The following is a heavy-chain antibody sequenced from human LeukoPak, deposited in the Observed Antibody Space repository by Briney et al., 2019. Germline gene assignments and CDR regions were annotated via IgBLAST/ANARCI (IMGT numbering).Heavy chain of an antibody. J-gene: IGHJ4*02. CDR2: ISSSSSYI. V-gene: IGHV3-21*01. Sequence: GGSLRLSCAASGFTFSSYSMNWVRQAPGRGLEWVSSISSSSSYIYYADSVKGRFTISRDNAKNSLYLQMNSLRAEDTAVYYCARDRSDRLAVAGTSAFDYWGQGTLVTVSS. CDR1: GFTFSSYS. D-gene: IGHD6-19*01. CDR3: ARDRSDRLAVAGTSAFDY.